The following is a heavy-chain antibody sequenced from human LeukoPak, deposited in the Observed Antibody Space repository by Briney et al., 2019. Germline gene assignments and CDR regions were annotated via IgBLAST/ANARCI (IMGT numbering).Heavy chain of an antibody. CDR1: GGTFSSYA. J-gene: IGHJ4*02. V-gene: IGHV1-69*13. CDR3: AREPYYYDSSGTTTSYFDY. CDR2: IIPIFGTA. Sequence: SVKVSCKASGGTFSSYAISWVRQAPGQGLEWMGGIIPIFGTANYAQKFQGRVTITADESTSTAYMELSSLRSEDTAVYYCAREPYYYDSSGTTTSYFDYWGQGTLVTVSS. D-gene: IGHD3-22*01.